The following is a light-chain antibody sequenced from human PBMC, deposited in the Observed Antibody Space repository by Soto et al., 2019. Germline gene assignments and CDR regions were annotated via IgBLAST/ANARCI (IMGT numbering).Light chain of an antibody. V-gene: IGLV2-23*02. CDR1: SSDVGSYNL. CDR3: CSYAGRM. Sequence: QSALTQPASVSGSPGQSITISCTGTSSDVGSYNLVSWYQQHPGKAPKLMIYEVSKRPSGVSNRFSGSKSGNTASLTISGLQDEDEADYYCCSYAGRMFGGGTKLTVL. CDR2: EVS. J-gene: IGLJ3*02.